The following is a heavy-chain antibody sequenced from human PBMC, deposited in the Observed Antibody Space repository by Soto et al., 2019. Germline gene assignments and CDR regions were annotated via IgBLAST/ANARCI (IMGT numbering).Heavy chain of an antibody. J-gene: IGHJ5*01. CDR1: GFTFSDFW. CDR2: IKQDGSDR. Sequence: GGSLRLSCAGSGFTFSDFWMGWVRQAPGKGLEWVANIKQDGSDRYYVDSVKGRFTISRDNTKNTLYLQMSNLRAEDTAVYYCRVCPGGGSCCSQYRIDSWGQGTQVTVSS. CDR3: RVCPGGGSCCSQYRIDS. D-gene: IGHD2-15*01. V-gene: IGHV3-7*01.